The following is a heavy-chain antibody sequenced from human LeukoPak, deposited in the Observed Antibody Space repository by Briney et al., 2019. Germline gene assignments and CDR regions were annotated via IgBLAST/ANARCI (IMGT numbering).Heavy chain of an antibody. V-gene: IGHV1-18*01. J-gene: IGHJ5*02. CDR1: GYTFTSYG. CDR3: ARDLGSSSRPRWFDP. Sequence: ASVKVSCKASGYTFTSYGISWVRQAPGQGLAWMGWISAYNGNTNYAQKLQGRVTMTTDTSTSTADMELRSLRSDDTAVYYCARDLGSSSRPRWFDPWGQGTLVTVSS. D-gene: IGHD3-16*01. CDR2: ISAYNGNT.